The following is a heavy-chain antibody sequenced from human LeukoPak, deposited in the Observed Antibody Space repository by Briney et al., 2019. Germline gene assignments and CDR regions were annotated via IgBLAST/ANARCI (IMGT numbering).Heavy chain of an antibody. D-gene: IGHD3-10*01. J-gene: IGHJ4*02. V-gene: IGHV3-30*02. CDR1: GFTFSNYG. CDR3: AKGGGALGFDY. CDR2: IRYDGGNQ. Sequence: GGSLRLSCAASGFTFSNYGMHWVRQTPGKGLEWVAFIRYDGGNQYYADSVKGRFTISRDNSKNTLSVQMNSLRTEDTAVYYCAKGGGALGFDYWGQGTLVTVSS.